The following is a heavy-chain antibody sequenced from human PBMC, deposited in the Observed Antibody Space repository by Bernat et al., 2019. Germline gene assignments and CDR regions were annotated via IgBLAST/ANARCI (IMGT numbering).Heavy chain of an antibody. V-gene: IGHV3-48*03. CDR2: ITGSSSTV. CDR1: GSTFSSYG. Sequence: EVQLLESGGGLVQPGGSLRLSCAASGSTFSSYGMNWVRHAPGKGLEWVSYITGSSSTVYYADTVKDRVTITRDNATNSLSLQMNSLGAEDTAVYYCAGEEPWFDYWGQGTLVTVSS. CDR3: AGEEPWFDY. J-gene: IGHJ4*02.